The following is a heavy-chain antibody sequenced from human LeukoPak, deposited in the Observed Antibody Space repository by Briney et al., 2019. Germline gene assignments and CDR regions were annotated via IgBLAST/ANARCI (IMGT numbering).Heavy chain of an antibody. D-gene: IGHD3-3*01. CDR3: ARGAYDFWRGAIYL. CDR2: IYYSGST. CDR1: GGSISSYY. V-gene: IGHV4-59*01. J-gene: IGHJ4*01. Sequence: SETLSLTCTVSGGSISSYYWSWIRQPPGKGLEWIGYIYYSGSTNYNPSLKSRVTISVDTSKNQFSLKLSSVTAADTAVYYCARGAYDFWRGAIYLWGQGTLVTVS.